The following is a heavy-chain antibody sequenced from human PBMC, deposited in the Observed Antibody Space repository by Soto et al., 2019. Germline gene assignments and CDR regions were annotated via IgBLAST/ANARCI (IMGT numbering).Heavy chain of an antibody. CDR2: IYYSGST. V-gene: IGHV4-31*03. CDR1: GDSISSGGYY. Sequence: SETLSLTCTVSGDSISSGGYYWSWIRQHPGKGLEWIGYIYYSGSTDYIPSLKSRITISLDTSKNHFSLKLSSVTAADTAVYYCASGGGYVDSSLSGFHYWGEGALVTVSS. D-gene: IGHD3-16*01. J-gene: IGHJ4*02. CDR3: ASGGGYVDSSLSGFHY.